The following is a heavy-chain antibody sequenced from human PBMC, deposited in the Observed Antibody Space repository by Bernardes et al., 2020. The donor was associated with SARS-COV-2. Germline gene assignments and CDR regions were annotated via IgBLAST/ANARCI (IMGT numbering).Heavy chain of an antibody. CDR3: VRSAGSSWLSGRFDP. CDR2: ISSSGETI. V-gene: IGHV3-48*03. D-gene: IGHD6-13*01. CDR1: GFIFGSSE. Sequence: GGSLRLSCVASGFIFGSSEMNWVRQAPGKGLEWISYISSSGETIYYADSVKGRFTISRDNAKNSLYLQMNSLRVGETAVYYCVRSAGSSWLSGRFDPWGQGTLVTVSS. J-gene: IGHJ5*02.